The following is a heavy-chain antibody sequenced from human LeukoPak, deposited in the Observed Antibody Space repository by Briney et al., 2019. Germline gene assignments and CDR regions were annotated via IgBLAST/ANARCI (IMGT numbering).Heavy chain of an antibody. D-gene: IGHD3/OR15-3a*01. CDR2: IYYSGST. CDR3: ARLDKYYYYYGMDV. V-gene: IGHV4-59*08. J-gene: IGHJ6*02. CDR1: GGSISSYY. Sequence: PSETLSLTCTVSGGSISSYYWSWIRQPPGKGLEWIGYIYYSGSTNYNPSLKSRVTISVDTSKNQFSLKLSSVTAADTAVYYCARLDKYYYYYGMDVRGQGTTVTVSS.